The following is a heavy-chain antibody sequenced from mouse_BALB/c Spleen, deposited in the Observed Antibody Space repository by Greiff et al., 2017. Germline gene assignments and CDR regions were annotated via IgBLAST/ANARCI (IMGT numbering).Heavy chain of an antibody. Sequence: QVHVKQSGPGLVQPSQSLSITCTVSGFSLTSYGVHWVRQSPGKGLEWLGVIWSGGSTDYNAAFISRLSISKDNSKSQVFFKMNSLQANDTAIYYCARNKGYGYSFAYWGQGTLVTVSA. CDR1: GFSLTSYG. CDR3: ARNKGYGYSFAY. D-gene: IGHD1-2*01. J-gene: IGHJ3*01. V-gene: IGHV2-2*02. CDR2: IWSGGST.